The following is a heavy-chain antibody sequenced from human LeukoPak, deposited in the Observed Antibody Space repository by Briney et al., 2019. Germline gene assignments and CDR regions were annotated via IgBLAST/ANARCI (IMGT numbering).Heavy chain of an antibody. CDR1: GYTFTGYY. V-gene: IGHV1-2*02. CDR2: INPNSGGT. CDR3: ASAGYCSGGSCYSGFDY. D-gene: IGHD2-15*01. Sequence: ASVKVSCKASGYTFTGYYMHWVRQAPGQGLEWMGWINPNSGGTNYAQKFQGRVTMTRDTSISTAYMELSRLRSDDTAVYYCASAGYCSGGSCYSGFDYWGQGTLVTVSS. J-gene: IGHJ4*02.